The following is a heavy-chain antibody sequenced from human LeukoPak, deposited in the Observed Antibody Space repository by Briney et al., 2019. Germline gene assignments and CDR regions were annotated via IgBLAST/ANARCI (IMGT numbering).Heavy chain of an antibody. J-gene: IGHJ4*02. CDR3: ARGGPSLGVDY. Sequence: PSETLSLTCTVSGGSISSYYWSWIRQPPGKGLEWIAYIYYSGSTNYNPSLKSRVTISVDTSKNRFSLRLSSVTAADTAVYYCARGGPSLGVDYWGQGTLVTVSS. V-gene: IGHV4-59*01. D-gene: IGHD5/OR15-5a*01. CDR1: GGSISSYY. CDR2: IYYSGST.